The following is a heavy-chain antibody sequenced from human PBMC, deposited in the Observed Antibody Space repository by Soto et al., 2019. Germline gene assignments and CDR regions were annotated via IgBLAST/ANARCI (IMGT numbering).Heavy chain of an antibody. CDR3: ARDPEGGHAFDI. D-gene: IGHD1-26*01. CDR1: GFTFSSSS. J-gene: IGHJ3*02. CDR2: IRSRSSPI. Sequence: EVQLVESGGGLVQPGGSLRLSCPASGFTFSSSSMNWVRQAPGKGLEWVSYIRSRSSPIYYADSVKGRFTISRDNAKNSLYLQMDSLRADDTAVYYCARDPEGGHAFDIWGQGTMVTVSS. V-gene: IGHV3-48*01.